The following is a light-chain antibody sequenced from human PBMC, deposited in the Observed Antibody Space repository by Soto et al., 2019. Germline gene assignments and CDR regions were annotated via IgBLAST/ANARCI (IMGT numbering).Light chain of an antibody. Sequence: QSVLTQPASVSGSPGQSITISCTGTSSDVGGYNYVSWYQQHPGKAPKLMIYDVRNRPSGVSNRFSGSKSVNTASLTISGLQAEDAADYYCSSYTTTRTYVFGTGTNVTVL. CDR1: SSDVGGYNY. J-gene: IGLJ1*01. CDR2: DVR. V-gene: IGLV2-14*01. CDR3: SSYTTTRTYV.